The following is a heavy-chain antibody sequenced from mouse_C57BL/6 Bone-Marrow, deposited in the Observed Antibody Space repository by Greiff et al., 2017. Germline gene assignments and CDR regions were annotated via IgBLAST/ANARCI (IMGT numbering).Heavy chain of an antibody. J-gene: IGHJ4*01. CDR3: ARRAFYYGKDYAMDY. V-gene: IGHV1-81*01. Sequence: QVQLKQSGAELARPGASVKLSCKASGYTFTSYGISWVKQRTGQGLEWIGEIYPRSGNTYYNEKFKGKATLTADKSSSTAYMELRSLTSEDSAVYFCARRAFYYGKDYAMDYWGQGTSVTVSS. CDR2: IYPRSGNT. CDR1: GYTFTSYG. D-gene: IGHD2-1*01.